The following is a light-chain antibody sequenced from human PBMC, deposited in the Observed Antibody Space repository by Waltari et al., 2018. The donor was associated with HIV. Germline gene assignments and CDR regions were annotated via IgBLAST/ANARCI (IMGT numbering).Light chain of an antibody. J-gene: IGKJ3*01. CDR1: QVVHSN. Sequence: EIVMTQSPATVSVCPGELATLSCSSSQVVHSNLAWYQQKPGQPPRLLIYGASTRTTGIPARFSGSGSGTEFTLTISSLQSEDFAVYYCQQYNNWPVTFGPGTKVDIK. CDR2: GAS. CDR3: QQYNNWPVT. V-gene: IGKV3-15*01.